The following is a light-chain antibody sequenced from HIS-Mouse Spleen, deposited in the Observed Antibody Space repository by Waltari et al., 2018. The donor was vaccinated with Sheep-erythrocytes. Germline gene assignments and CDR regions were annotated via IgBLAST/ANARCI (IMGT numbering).Light chain of an antibody. CDR2: QDS. Sequence: SYELTQPPSVSVSPGQTASITCSGDKLGDKYACWYQQKPGQSPVLVIYQDSKRHPGIPERFSGSNSGNTATLTISGTQAMDEADYYCQAWDSSTEVFGGGTKLTVL. V-gene: IGLV3-1*01. CDR1: KLGDKY. CDR3: QAWDSSTEV. J-gene: IGLJ2*01.